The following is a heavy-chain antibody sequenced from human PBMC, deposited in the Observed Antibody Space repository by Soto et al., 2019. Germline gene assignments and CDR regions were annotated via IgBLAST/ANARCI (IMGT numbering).Heavy chain of an antibody. J-gene: IGHJ5*02. CDR1: GFTFSSYA. Sequence: EVQLLESGGGLVQPGGSLRLSCAASGFTFSSYAMSWVRQTPGKGLEWVSAISGSGGSTYYADSVKGRFTISRDNSKNTLYLQMNSLRAEDTAVYYSAKDPYGRQYYDFWSGYLSWFDPWGQGTLVTVSS. D-gene: IGHD3-3*01. V-gene: IGHV3-23*01. CDR2: ISGSGGST. CDR3: AKDPYGRQYYDFWSGYLSWFDP.